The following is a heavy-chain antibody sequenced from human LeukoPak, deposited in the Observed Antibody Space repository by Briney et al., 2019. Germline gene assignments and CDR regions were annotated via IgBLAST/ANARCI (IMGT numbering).Heavy chain of an antibody. J-gene: IGHJ5*02. CDR2: INHSGST. CDR1: GDSFSDYY. Sequence: SETLSLTCAVYGDSFSDYYWSWIRQPPGKALEWIGEINHSGSTNHNPSLKSRVTISVDTSVRQLFLRLSTVTAADTAVYYCARERASNNYYNWFDPWGQGTQVTVSS. CDR3: ARERASNNYYNWFDP. V-gene: IGHV4-34*01. D-gene: IGHD1-1*01.